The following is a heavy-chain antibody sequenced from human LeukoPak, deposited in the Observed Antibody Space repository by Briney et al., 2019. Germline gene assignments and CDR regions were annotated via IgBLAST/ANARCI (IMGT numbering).Heavy chain of an antibody. CDR2: ISYDGSIK. D-gene: IGHD5-24*01. J-gene: IGHJ4*02. Sequence: GGSLRLSCAAPGFTFSSYGMHWVCQAPGKGLEWVAVISYDGSIKYYADSVKGRFTISRDNSKNTLYLQMTSLRPEDTAVYYCARDGVEMATALDYWGQGTLVTVSS. V-gene: IGHV3-30*19. CDR1: GFTFSSYG. CDR3: ARDGVEMATALDY.